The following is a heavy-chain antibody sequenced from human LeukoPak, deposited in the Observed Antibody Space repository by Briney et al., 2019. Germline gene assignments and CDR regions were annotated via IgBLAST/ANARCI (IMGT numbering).Heavy chain of an antibody. Sequence: GGSLRLSCAASGFTFSSYSMNWVRQAPGKGLEWVSYISSSSTIYYADSVKGRFTISRDNAKNSLYLQMNSLRAEDTAVYYCARDPGRGPFDYWGQGTLVTVSS. CDR1: GFTFSSYS. CDR2: ISSSSTI. CDR3: ARDPGRGPFDY. V-gene: IGHV3-48*01. J-gene: IGHJ4*02. D-gene: IGHD1-26*01.